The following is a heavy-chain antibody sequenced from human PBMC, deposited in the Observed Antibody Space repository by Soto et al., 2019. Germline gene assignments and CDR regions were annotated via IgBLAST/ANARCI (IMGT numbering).Heavy chain of an antibody. J-gene: IGHJ4*02. CDR3: ATDDSGPRAFVH. CDR2: INTDGSVT. D-gene: IGHD3-22*01. V-gene: IGHV3-74*03. Sequence: EMQLVESGGGMVHPGGSLRLSCAASGLTFRSYWMHWVRQAPGKGLMWVSRINTDGSVTEYADSVRGRFTISRDNAKNMLYMQMSSLRAEDTAIYFCATDDSGPRAFVHWGQGTLATVSS. CDR1: GLTFRSYW.